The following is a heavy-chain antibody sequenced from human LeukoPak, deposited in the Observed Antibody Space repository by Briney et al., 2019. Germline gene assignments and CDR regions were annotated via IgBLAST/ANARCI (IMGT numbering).Heavy chain of an antibody. Sequence: ASVKVSCRTSGYTFTGYYMHWVRQAPGQGLEWMGWINPNSGATNYVQEFQGRVTMTRDTSITTAYMELSGLRSDDTAVYYCAREGREFGPHKLAGFDYWGQGTLVTVSS. V-gene: IGHV1-2*02. D-gene: IGHD3-10*01. CDR3: AREGREFGPHKLAGFDY. CDR1: GYTFTGYY. CDR2: INPNSGAT. J-gene: IGHJ4*02.